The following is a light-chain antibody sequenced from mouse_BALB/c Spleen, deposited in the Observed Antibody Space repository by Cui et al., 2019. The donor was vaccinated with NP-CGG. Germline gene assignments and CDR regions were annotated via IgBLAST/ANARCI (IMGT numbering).Light chain of an antibody. CDR2: GTN. CDR1: TGAVTTSNY. J-gene: IGLJ1*01. CDR3: ALWYSNHWV. V-gene: IGLV1*01. Sequence: QAVVTHESALTTSPGETVTLTCRSSTGAVTTSNYANWVQEKPDHFFTGLIGGTNNRVPGVPARFSGSLIGDKAALTITGAQTEDETIYFCALWYSNHWVFGGGTKLTVL.